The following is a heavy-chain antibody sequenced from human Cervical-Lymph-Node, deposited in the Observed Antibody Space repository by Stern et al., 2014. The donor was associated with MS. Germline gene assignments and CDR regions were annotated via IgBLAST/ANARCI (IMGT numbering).Heavy chain of an antibody. J-gene: IGHJ4*02. Sequence: QVQLGQSGPGLVKPSQTLSLACAISGDSVSSNSAAWNWIRQSPSRGLEWLGRTYYRSKWYNDYAVSVKSRITINPDTSKNQFSLQLNSVTPEDTAVYYCARAGHSSGWGGLDYWGQGTLVTVSS. CDR2: TYYRSKWYN. CDR3: ARAGHSSGWGGLDY. D-gene: IGHD6-19*01. V-gene: IGHV6-1*01. CDR1: GDSVSSNSAA.